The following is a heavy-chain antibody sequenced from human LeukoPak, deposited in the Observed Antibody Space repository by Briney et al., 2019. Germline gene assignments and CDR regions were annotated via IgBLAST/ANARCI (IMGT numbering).Heavy chain of an antibody. Sequence: GGSLRLSCAASGFTFSSYSMNWVRQAPGKGLEWVSSISSSSSYIYYADSVKGRFTISRDNAKNSLYLQMNSLRAEDTAVYYCARHRTLSSGSHPYYFDYWGQGTLVTVSS. CDR2: ISSSSSYI. V-gene: IGHV3-21*01. CDR3: ARHRTLSSGSHPYYFDY. J-gene: IGHJ4*02. CDR1: GFTFSSYS. D-gene: IGHD1-26*01.